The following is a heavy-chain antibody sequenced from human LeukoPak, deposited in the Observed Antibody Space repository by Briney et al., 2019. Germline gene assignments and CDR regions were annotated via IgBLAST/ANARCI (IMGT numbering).Heavy chain of an antibody. J-gene: IGHJ6*02. Sequence: SETVSLTCTVSGGSISSYCWSWIRQPAGKGLEWIGRIYTSGSTNYNPSLKSRVTMSVDTSKNQFSLKLSSVTAADTAVYYCARGVVVPAAMRYYYYYYGMDVWGQGTTVTVSS. CDR3: ARGVVVPAAMRYYYYYYGMDV. CDR1: GGSISSYC. V-gene: IGHV4-4*07. CDR2: IYTSGST. D-gene: IGHD2-2*01.